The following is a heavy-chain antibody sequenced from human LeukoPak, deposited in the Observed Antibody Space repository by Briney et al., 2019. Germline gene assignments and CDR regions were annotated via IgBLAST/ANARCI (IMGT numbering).Heavy chain of an antibody. J-gene: IGHJ6*01. CDR2: IYHSGST. Sequence: TSGTLSLTCAVSGASISSSHWWSWVRHPPGKGLELIWEIYHSGSTNYNPSLKSRVTMSVDKSKNHFSPNVSSVTAADTAVYYCARAYTVWTDYQPRYYYGMDVWGQGTTVTVSS. CDR1: GASISSSHW. CDR3: ARAYTVWTDYQPRYYYGMDV. D-gene: IGHD2-2*01. V-gene: IGHV4-4*02.